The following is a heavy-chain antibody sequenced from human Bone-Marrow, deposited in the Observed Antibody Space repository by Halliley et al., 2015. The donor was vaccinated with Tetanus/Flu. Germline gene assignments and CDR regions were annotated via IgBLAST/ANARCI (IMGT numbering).Heavy chain of an antibody. CDR3: GRAKRVNNVWFGDLYLDS. D-gene: IGHD3-10*01. V-gene: IGHV4-59*01. CDR1: DDSMSPYY. Sequence: TLSLTCTVSDDSMSPYYWGWIRQPPGKRLEWIGYIYSSSGNTDYNPSPKSRVTISIDMSNNQFSLNLRSVTAADTAIYYCGRAKRVNNVWFGDLYLDSWGQGTLVTVSS. CDR2: IYSSSGNT. J-gene: IGHJ4*02.